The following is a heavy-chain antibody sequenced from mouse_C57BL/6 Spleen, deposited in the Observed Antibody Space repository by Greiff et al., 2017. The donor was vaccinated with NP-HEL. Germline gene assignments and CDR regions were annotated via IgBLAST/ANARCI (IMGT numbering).Heavy chain of an antibody. CDR3: ARGYYDYYYFDY. CDR1: GYAFSSYW. V-gene: IGHV1-80*01. Sequence: QVQLQQSGAELVKPGASVKISCKASGYAFSSYWMNWVKQRPGKGLEWIGQIYPGDGDTNYNGKFKGKATLTADKSSSTAYMQLSSLTSEDSAVYFCARGYYDYYYFDYWGQGTTLTVSS. J-gene: IGHJ2*01. D-gene: IGHD2-4*01. CDR2: IYPGDGDT.